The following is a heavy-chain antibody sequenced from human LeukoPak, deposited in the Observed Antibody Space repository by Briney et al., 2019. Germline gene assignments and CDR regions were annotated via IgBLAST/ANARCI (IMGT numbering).Heavy chain of an antibody. CDR1: GFTFSSYW. Sequence: GGSLRLSCAASGFTFSSYWMHWVRQAPGKGLVWVSRINSDGSSTSYADSVKGRFTISRDSAKNSVYLQMNSLRVEDTAVYYCARDFRFHDDYWGQGTLVTVSS. J-gene: IGHJ4*02. V-gene: IGHV3-74*01. CDR2: INSDGSST. CDR3: ARDFRFHDDY.